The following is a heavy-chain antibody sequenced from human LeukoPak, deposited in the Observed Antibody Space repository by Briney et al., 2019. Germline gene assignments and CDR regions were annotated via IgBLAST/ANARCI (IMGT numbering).Heavy chain of an antibody. D-gene: IGHD5-24*01. J-gene: IGHJ4*02. CDR2: INPNSGGT. V-gene: IGHV1-2*02. CDR1: GGTFSSYA. CDR3: AREGRNGYNKDFDY. Sequence: EASVKVSCKASGGTFSSYAISWVRQAPGQGLEWMGWINPNSGGTNYAQKFQGRVTVTRDTSINTSYMELSRLTSDDTAVYYCAREGRNGYNKDFDYWGQGTLVTVSS.